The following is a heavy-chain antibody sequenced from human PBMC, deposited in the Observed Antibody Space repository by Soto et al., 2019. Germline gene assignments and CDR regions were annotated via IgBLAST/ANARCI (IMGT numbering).Heavy chain of an antibody. CDR2: MSYDGSNK. CDR1: GFTFSSYA. V-gene: IGHV3-30-3*01. J-gene: IGHJ4*02. CDR3: ARGYCSRPSCSNFDC. D-gene: IGHD2-2*01. Sequence: PGGSLRLSCAASGFTFSSYAVHWVRQAPGKGLEWVAVMSYDGSNKYYADSVKGRFTISSDNSKNTLYLQMNSLGTEDTAVYYCARGYCSRPSCSNFDCWGQGTLVTVSS.